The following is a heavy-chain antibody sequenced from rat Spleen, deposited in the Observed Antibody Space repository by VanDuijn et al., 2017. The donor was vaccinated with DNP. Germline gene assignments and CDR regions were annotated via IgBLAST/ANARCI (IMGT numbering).Heavy chain of an antibody. CDR3: ARQDPFDY. J-gene: IGHJ2*01. V-gene: IGHV5-7*01. CDR2: IAYDGFTT. CDR1: GFIFSDFY. Sequence: EVQLVESGGGLVQPGRSLKLSCAASGFIFSDFYMAWVRQAPTKGLEWVATIAYDGFTTYYRDSVKGRFTISRDNAKTTLYLQMDSLRSEDTATYYCARQDPFDYWGQGVMVTVSS.